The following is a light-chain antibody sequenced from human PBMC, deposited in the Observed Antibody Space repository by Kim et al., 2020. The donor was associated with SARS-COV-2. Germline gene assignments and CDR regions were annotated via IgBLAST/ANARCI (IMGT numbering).Light chain of an antibody. Sequence: ASVGDRVNITCRASQSISSWLAWYQQKPGKAPKVLIYDASRLESRVPSRCSGSGSGTEFTLTISSLQPDDFATYYCQQYKSYPETFGQGTKVDIK. CDR3: QQYKSYPET. J-gene: IGKJ1*01. CDR1: QSISSW. CDR2: DAS. V-gene: IGKV1-5*01.